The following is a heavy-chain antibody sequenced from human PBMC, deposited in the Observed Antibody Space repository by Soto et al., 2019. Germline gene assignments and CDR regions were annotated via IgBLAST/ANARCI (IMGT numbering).Heavy chain of an antibody. J-gene: IGHJ4*02. D-gene: IGHD1-1*01. CDR2: IYYSGST. Sequence: SETLSLTCTVSGGSISSSSYYWGWIRQPPGKGLEWIGSIYYSGSTYYNPSLKSRVTISVDTSKNQFSLKLSSVTAADTAVYYCARHGNPSMYYFDYWGQGTLVTVSS. V-gene: IGHV4-39*01. CDR3: ARHGNPSMYYFDY. CDR1: GGSISSSSYY.